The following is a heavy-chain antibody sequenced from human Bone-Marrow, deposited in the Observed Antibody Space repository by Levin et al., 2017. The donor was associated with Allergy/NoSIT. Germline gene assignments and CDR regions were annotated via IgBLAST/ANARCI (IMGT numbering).Heavy chain of an antibody. D-gene: IGHD6-13*01. CDR1: GFTFSNAW. J-gene: IGHJ4*02. CDR3: TTDRAAAGSDY. V-gene: IGHV3-15*01. CDR2: IKSKTDGGTT. Sequence: GESLKISCAASGFTFSNAWMSWVRQAPGKGLEWVGRIKSKTDGGTTDYAAPVKGRFTISRDDSKNTLYLQMNSLKTEDTAVYYCTTDRAAAGSDYWGQGTLVTVSS.